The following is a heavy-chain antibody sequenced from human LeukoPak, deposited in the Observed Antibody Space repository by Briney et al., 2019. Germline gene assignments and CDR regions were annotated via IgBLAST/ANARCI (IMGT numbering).Heavy chain of an antibody. CDR3: ARVDCTGGSCFSGFDS. D-gene: IGHD2-15*01. CDR2: IKQGGSDR. J-gene: IGHJ4*02. V-gene: IGHV3-7*01. CDR1: GFTLSSCW. Sequence: GGSLRLSCAVSGFTLSSCWMGWVRQAPGKGLEGVANIKQGGSDRYYVDSVKGRFTISRDNAKNSLYLQMNSLRVEDTAVYYCARVDCTGGSCFSGFDSWGQGTLVTVSS.